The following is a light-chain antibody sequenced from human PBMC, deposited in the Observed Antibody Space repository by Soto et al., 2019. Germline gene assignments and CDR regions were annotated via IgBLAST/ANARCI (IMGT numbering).Light chain of an antibody. J-gene: IGKJ1*01. V-gene: IGKV1-5*03. CDR3: QQYSSFWT. CDR2: KAS. CDR1: QSINTW. Sequence: DIPMTQSPSTLSASVGDRVTVTCRASQSINTWLAWYQQKAGKAPKLLIYKASTLDSGVPSRFSGSGSGTEFTLTISSLQPDDFATYYCQQYSSFWTFGQGTKVEIK.